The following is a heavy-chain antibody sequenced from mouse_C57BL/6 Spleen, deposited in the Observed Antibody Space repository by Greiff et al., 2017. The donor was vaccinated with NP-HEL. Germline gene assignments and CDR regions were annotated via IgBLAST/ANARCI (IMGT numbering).Heavy chain of an antibody. CDR2: INPSSGYT. Sequence: QVQLQQSGAELSRPGASVKMSCKASGYTFTSYTMHWVKQRPGQGLEWIGYINPSSGYTKYNQKFKDKATLTADKSSSTAYMQLSSLTSEDSAVYYCARSGTGYWYFDVWGTGTTVTVSS. CDR3: ARSGTGYWYFDV. J-gene: IGHJ1*03. CDR1: GYTFTSYT. D-gene: IGHD3-1*01. V-gene: IGHV1-4*01.